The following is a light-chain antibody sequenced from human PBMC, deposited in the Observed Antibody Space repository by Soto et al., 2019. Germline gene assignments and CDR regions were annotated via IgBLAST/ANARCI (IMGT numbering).Light chain of an antibody. Sequence: EIVLTQSPATLSLSPGARATLSCRASQSLSGSLAWYQQKPGQTPRLLIFDSSNRATGVPARFSGSGSGTDFTLTISSLEPEDFAVYYCQHRSNWPLTFGGGTKVESK. CDR2: DSS. CDR1: QSLSGS. CDR3: QHRSNWPLT. V-gene: IGKV3-11*01. J-gene: IGKJ4*01.